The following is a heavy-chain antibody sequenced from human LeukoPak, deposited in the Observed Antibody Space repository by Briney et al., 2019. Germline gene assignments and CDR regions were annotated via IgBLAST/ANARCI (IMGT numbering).Heavy chain of an antibody. V-gene: IGHV1-24*01. J-gene: IGHJ4*02. CDR1: GYTLTELS. D-gene: IGHD5-18*01. CDR2: FDPEDGET. CDR3: ATAAILYSYVTH. Sequence: ASVKVSCKVSGYTLTELSMHWVRQAPGKGLEWMGGFDPEDGETIYAQKFQGRVTMTEDTSTDTAYMELSSLRSEDTAVYYCATAAILYSYVTHWGQGTLVTASS.